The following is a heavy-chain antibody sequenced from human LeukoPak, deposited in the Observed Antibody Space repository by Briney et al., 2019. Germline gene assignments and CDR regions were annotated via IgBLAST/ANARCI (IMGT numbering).Heavy chain of an antibody. Sequence: PSETLSLTCTVSSFSFTTDYYWGWIRQPPGKGLEWIGSVFRTGGTYYNPSLRNRVSISLDMSKNQFSLSLHSVTAADTAVYYCSGERAGTIVDFSGRGTLVTVSS. CDR3: SGERAGTIVDF. V-gene: IGHV4-38-2*02. D-gene: IGHD3-3*01. CDR2: VFRTGGT. CDR1: SFSFTTDYY. J-gene: IGHJ4*02.